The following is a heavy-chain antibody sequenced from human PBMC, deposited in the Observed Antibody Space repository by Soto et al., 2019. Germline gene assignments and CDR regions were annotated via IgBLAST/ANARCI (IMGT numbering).Heavy chain of an antibody. CDR2: MNPNSGNT. Sequence: QVQLVQSGAEVKKPGASVKVSCKASGYTFTSYDINWVRQATGQGLEWMGWMNPNSGNTGYAQKFQGRVTMTRNTSISTAYMELSSLRSEDTAVYYCARGARGVVVPAATHVLAKTAKYNWFDPWGQGTLVTVSS. CDR1: GYTFTSYD. CDR3: ARGARGVVVPAATHVLAKTAKYNWFDP. D-gene: IGHD2-2*01. V-gene: IGHV1-8*01. J-gene: IGHJ5*02.